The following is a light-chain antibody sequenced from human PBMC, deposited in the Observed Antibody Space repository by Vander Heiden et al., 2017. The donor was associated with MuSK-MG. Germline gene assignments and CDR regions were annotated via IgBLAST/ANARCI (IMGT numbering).Light chain of an antibody. V-gene: IGKV3-11*01. J-gene: IGKJ5*01. CDR3: QQRNQWGFA. CDR2: DVS. Sequence: EIVLTQSPATLSLSPGERATLSCRASQSVRTFLAWYQHKPGQAPRVLIYDVSNRATGIPARFSGSGSGTDFTLTISNVEPEDSAVYYCQQRNQWGFAFGPGTRLEI. CDR1: QSVRTF.